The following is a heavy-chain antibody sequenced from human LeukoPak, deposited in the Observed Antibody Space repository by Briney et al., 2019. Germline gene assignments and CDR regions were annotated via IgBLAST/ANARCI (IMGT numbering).Heavy chain of an antibody. Sequence: GGSLRLSCTASGFTFSIYSMNWVRQAPGKGLEWLSYTSSDSTTIYYADSVKGRFTMSRDNAKNSLDLQMDSLRAEDTAVYYCARDSSSVTPFDYWGQGTLVTVSS. CDR3: ARDSSSVTPFDY. CDR1: GFTFSIYS. D-gene: IGHD4-17*01. V-gene: IGHV3-48*04. J-gene: IGHJ4*02. CDR2: TSSDSTTI.